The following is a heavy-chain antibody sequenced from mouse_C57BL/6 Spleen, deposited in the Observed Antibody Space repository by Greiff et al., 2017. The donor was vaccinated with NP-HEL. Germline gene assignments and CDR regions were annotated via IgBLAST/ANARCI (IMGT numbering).Heavy chain of an antibody. Sequence: VQLKESGAELVRPGASVKLSCTASGFNIKDDYMHWVKQRPEQGLEWIGWIDPENGDTEYASKFQGKATITADTSSNTAYLQLSSLTSEDTAVYYCTSYGGFAYWGKGTLVTVSA. CDR1: GFNIKDDY. D-gene: IGHD1-1*02. V-gene: IGHV14-4*01. J-gene: IGHJ3*01. CDR2: IDPENGDT. CDR3: TSYGGFAY.